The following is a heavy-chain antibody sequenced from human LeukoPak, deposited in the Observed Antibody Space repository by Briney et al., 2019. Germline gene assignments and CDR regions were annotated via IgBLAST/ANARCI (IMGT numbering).Heavy chain of an antibody. J-gene: IGHJ6*03. CDR2: IYHSGST. CDR3: ARDDLQLVRRLGGGTEYYYYYYMDV. D-gene: IGHD6-13*01. Sequence: SETLSLTCTVSGYSISSGYYWGWIRQPPGKGLEWIGSIYHSGSTFDNPSLKSRVTISVDTSKNQFSLQLNSVTPEDTAVYYCARDDLQLVRRLGGGTEYYYYYYMDVWGKGTTVTVSS. CDR1: GYSISSGYY. V-gene: IGHV4-38-2*02.